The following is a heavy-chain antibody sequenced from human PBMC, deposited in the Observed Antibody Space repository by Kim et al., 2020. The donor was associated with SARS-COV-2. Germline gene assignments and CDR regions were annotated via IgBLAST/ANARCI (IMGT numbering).Heavy chain of an antibody. Sequence: GGSLRLSCAASGFTFSDSPMHWVRQASGKGLEWVGRIRSKANSYATAYAASVRGRFIIPRDDSKNTAYLQMNSLKTEDTAVYYCTRIPGTPFAFWDAFD. V-gene: IGHV3-73*01. J-gene: IGHJ3*02. CDR2: IRSKANSYAT. CDR1: GFTFSDSP. CDR3: TRIPGTPFAFWDAFD. D-gene: IGHD1-1*01.